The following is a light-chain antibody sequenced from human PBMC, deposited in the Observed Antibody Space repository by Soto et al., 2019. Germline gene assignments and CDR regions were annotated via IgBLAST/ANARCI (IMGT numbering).Light chain of an antibody. CDR2: EVI. V-gene: IGLV2-14*01. J-gene: IGLJ3*02. CDR1: SSDVAAYNF. Sequence: QSALTQPASVSGSPGQSITISCTGTSSDVAAYNFVSWYQHHPGEVTKLMIYEVIKRPSGISDLFSGSKSGNTASLTISGLQADDEAYYYCAAYTRSSTVMFGGGTQLTVL. CDR3: AAYTRSSTVM.